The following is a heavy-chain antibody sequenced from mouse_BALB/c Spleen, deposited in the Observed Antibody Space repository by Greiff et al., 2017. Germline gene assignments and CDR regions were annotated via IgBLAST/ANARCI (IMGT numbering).Heavy chain of an antibody. CDR2: IDPANGNT. D-gene: IGHD2-1*01. V-gene: IGHV14-3*02. Sequence: VQLQQSGAELVKPGASVKLSCTASGFNIKDTYMPWVKQRPEQGLEWIGRIDPANGNTKYDPKFQGKATITADTSSNTAYLQLSSLTSEDTAVYYCARGNYDYYAMDYWGQGTSVTVSS. CDR1: GFNIKDTY. J-gene: IGHJ4*01. CDR3: ARGNYDYYAMDY.